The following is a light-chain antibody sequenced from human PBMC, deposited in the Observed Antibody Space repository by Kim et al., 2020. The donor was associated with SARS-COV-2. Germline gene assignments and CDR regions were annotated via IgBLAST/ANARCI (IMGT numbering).Light chain of an antibody. CDR2: GAS. Sequence: DIQMTQSPSSLFASVGDRVTITCRASQSISKFLHWYQHNPGKAPRLLIYGASSLETGVPSRFSGSGSGTDFTLTISSLQPEDFATYYCQQSYSTPWTFGQGTKVDIK. V-gene: IGKV1-39*01. J-gene: IGKJ1*01. CDR1: QSISKF. CDR3: QQSYSTPWT.